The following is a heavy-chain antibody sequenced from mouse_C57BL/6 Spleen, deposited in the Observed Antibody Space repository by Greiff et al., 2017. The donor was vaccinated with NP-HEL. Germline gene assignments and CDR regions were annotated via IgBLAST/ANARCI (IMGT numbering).Heavy chain of an antibody. CDR2: INPSNGGT. CDR3: ALITTVVAYYYAMDY. D-gene: IGHD1-1*01. J-gene: IGHJ4*01. V-gene: IGHV1-53*01. CDR1: GYTFTSYW. Sequence: VQLQQPGTELVKPGASVKLSCKASGYTFTSYWMHWVKQRPGQGLEWIGNINPSNGGTNYNEKFKSKATLTVDKSSSTAYMQLSSLTSEDSAVYYCALITTVVAYYYAMDYWGQGTSVTVSS.